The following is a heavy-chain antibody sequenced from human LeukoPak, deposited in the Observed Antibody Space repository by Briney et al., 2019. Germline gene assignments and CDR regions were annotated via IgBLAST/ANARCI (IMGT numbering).Heavy chain of an antibody. D-gene: IGHD3-3*01. J-gene: IGHJ6*02. CDR2: ISGSGGST. CDR1: GFTFSSYA. V-gene: IGHV3-23*01. Sequence: GGSLRLSCAASGFTFSSYAMSWVRQAPGKGLEWVSAISGSGGSTYYADSVKGRFTISRDNSKNTLYLQMNSLRAEDTAVYYCARENFWSGSAIDDFGMDVWGQGTTVTVSS. CDR3: ARENFWSGSAIDDFGMDV.